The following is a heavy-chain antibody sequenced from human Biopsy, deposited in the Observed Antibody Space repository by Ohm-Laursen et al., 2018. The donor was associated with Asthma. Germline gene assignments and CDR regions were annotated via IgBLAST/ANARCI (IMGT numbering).Heavy chain of an antibody. V-gene: IGHV1-69*13. CDR3: ARGYSGSDRIVYYYSGLEV. Sequence: PVKVSCKASGDSFSNYAISWVRQAPGQGLEWMGGLIPVLGTPDHAQMFEGRVTITADESTSTAYMELSSLSSGDTAVHYCARGYSGSDRIVYYYSGLEVWGQGTTVTVSS. J-gene: IGHJ6*02. D-gene: IGHD5-12*01. CDR2: LIPVLGTP. CDR1: GDSFSNYA.